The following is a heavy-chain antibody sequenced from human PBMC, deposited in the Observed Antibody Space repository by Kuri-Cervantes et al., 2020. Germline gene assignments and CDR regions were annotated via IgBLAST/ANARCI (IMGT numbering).Heavy chain of an antibody. V-gene: IGHV4-39*07. J-gene: IGHJ4*02. D-gene: IGHD3-22*01. CDR1: GGSISSSSYY. CDR2: IYYSGST. CDR3: ARASITMIEGYYFDY. Sequence: GSLRLSCTVSGGSISSSSYYWGWIRQPPGKGLEWIGSIYYSGSTYYNPSLKSRVTISVDTSKNQFSLKLGSVTAADTAVYYCARASITMIEGYYFDYWGQGTLVTVSS.